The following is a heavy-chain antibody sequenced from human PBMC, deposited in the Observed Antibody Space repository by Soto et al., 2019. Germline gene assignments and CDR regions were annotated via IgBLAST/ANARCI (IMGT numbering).Heavy chain of an antibody. V-gene: IGHV3-48*01. J-gene: IGHJ4*02. D-gene: IGHD3-9*01. CDR3: ARDPARYDILTGYYMYADY. Sequence: EVQLVESGGGLVQPGGSLRLSCAASGFTFSSYSMNWVHQAPGKGLEWVSYISSSSSTIYYADSVKGRFTISRDNAKNSLYLQMNSLRAEDTAVYYCARDPARYDILTGYYMYADYWGQGTLVTVSS. CDR1: GFTFSSYS. CDR2: ISSSSSTI.